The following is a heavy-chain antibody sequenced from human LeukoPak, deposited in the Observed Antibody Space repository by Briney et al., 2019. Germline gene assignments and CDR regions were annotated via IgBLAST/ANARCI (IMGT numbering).Heavy chain of an antibody. CDR2: ISSSSSTI. J-gene: IGHJ3*02. CDR1: GFTFSSYS. Sequence: GGSLRLSCAASGFTFSSYSMNWVRQAPGKGLEWVSYISSSSSTIYYADSVKGRFTISRDNAKNSLYQQMNSLRAEDTAVYYCARDRAYLGHDDFDIWGQGTMVTVSS. V-gene: IGHV3-48*04. CDR3: ARDRAYLGHDDFDI. D-gene: IGHD3-3*02.